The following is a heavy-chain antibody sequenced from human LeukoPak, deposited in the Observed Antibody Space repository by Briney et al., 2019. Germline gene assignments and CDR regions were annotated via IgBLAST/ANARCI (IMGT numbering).Heavy chain of an antibody. CDR2: ISGSGGST. J-gene: IGHJ4*02. V-gene: IGHV3-23*01. D-gene: IGHD4-17*01. Sequence: GGSLRLSCAASGFTVSSNYMSWVRQAPGKGLEWVSAISGSGGSTYYADSVKGRFTISRDNSKNTLYLQMNSLRAEDTAVYYCAKDSYGDYGRIDYWGQGTLVIVSS. CDR1: GFTVSSNY. CDR3: AKDSYGDYGRIDY.